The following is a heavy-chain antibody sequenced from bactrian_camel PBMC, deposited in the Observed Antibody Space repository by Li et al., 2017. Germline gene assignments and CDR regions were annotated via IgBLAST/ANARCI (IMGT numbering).Heavy chain of an antibody. Sequence: HVQLVESGGGSVQAGGSLRLSCAASGYTDRSYCMAWFRQAPGKEREVVARIYPGDGETYYPDSVKGRFTISRDAAKNTLYLQMNNLEPEDTAVYYCAAGRACRIPEIDAWGQGTQVTVS. CDR3: AAGRACRIPEIDA. V-gene: IGHV3S6*01. D-gene: IGHD1*01. CDR2: IYPGDGET. CDR1: GYTDRSYC. J-gene: IGHJ6*01.